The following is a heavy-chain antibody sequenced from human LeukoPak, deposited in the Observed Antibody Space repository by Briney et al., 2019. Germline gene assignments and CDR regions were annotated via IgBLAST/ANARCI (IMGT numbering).Heavy chain of an antibody. D-gene: IGHD5-24*01. V-gene: IGHV3-11*04. CDR3: ARAGEMATTDFDY. J-gene: IGHJ4*02. CDR1: GFTFSDYY. CDR2: ISSSGSTI. Sequence: GGSLRLSCAASGFTFSDYYMSWIRQAPGKGLEWVPYISSSGSTIYYADSVKGRFTISRDNAKNSLYLQMNSLRAEDTAVYYCARAGEMATTDFDYWGQGTLVTVSS.